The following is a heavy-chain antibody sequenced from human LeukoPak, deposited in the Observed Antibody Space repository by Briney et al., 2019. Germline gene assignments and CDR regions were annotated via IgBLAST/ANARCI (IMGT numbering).Heavy chain of an antibody. V-gene: IGHV4-39*01. CDR3: ARLHRYCSGGSCPSDAFDI. CDR1: GGSISSSSYY. Sequence: SETLSLTCTVSGGSISSSSYYWGWIRQPPGKGLEWIGSIYYSGSTYYNPSLKSRVTISVDTSKNQFSLKLSSVTAADTAVYYCARLHRYCSGGSCPSDAFDIWGQGTMVTVSS. J-gene: IGHJ3*02. D-gene: IGHD2-15*01. CDR2: IYYSGST.